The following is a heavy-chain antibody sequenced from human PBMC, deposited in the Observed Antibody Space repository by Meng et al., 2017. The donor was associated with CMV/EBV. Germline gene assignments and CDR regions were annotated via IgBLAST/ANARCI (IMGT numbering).Heavy chain of an antibody. D-gene: IGHD3-3*01. CDR2: VSTYDDTL. CDR3: ATTFGIWSAFGDLTVS. CDR1: GFTFSDYY. Sequence: SGFTFSDYYMSWIRLAPGKGLEWVAAVSTYDDTLYYAESVRGRFIISRDSAQNSLFLQMNSLRAEDTAVYYCATTFGIWSAFGDLTVSWGQGALVTVSS. J-gene: IGHJ5*02. V-gene: IGHV3-11*01.